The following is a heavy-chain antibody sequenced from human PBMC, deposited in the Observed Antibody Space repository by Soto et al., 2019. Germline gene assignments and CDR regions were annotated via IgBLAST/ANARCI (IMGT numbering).Heavy chain of an antibody. CDR1: GGSFSSDPYY. D-gene: IGHD3-9*01. CDR3: PRHQDDVLTGWYYLDY. V-gene: IGHV4-30-4*01. J-gene: IGHJ4*02. Sequence: SETLSLTCSVSGGSFSSDPYYWTLIPQSQGKGLEQLRSTYYSGRTYYNPSLKGRLTISIDAAKNRFSLRRSSVTAADTAVYYSPRHQDDVLTGWYYLDYWRQATELTVSS. CDR2: TYYSGRT.